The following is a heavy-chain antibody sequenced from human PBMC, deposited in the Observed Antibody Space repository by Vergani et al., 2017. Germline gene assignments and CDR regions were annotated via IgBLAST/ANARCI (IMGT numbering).Heavy chain of an antibody. CDR1: GGSISSGGYY. D-gene: IGHD2-8*01. Sequence: QVQLQESGPGLVKPSQTLSLTCTVSGGSISSGGYYWSWIRQHPGKGLEWIGYIYYSGITYYNPSLKSRVTISVDTSKNQFSLKLSSVTAADTAVYYCAGEGSALMVYHKNWFDPWGQGTLVTVSS. J-gene: IGHJ5*02. CDR3: AGEGSALMVYHKNWFDP. V-gene: IGHV4-31*03. CDR2: IYYSGIT.